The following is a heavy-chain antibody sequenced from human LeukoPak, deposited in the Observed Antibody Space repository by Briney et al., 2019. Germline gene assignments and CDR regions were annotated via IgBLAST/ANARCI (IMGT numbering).Heavy chain of an antibody. J-gene: IGHJ4*02. CDR2: FYHRA. V-gene: IGHV4-31*03. Sequence: TSETLSLTCTVSGGSSIGSGGYYWTWIRQHPEKGLEWIGYFYHRASYNPSLKSRVTISVDTSKNQFSLSLASVTAADTAVYYCVRQARDSSGPWYYFESWGQGTLVTVSS. D-gene: IGHD3-22*01. CDR3: VRQARDSSGPWYYFES. CDR1: GGSSIGSGGYY.